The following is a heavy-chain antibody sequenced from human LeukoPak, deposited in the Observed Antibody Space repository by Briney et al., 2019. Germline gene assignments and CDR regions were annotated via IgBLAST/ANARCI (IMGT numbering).Heavy chain of an antibody. CDR1: GYTFTSYD. V-gene: IGHV1-8*01. CDR2: MNPNSGNT. Sequence: ASVKVSCKASGYTFTSYDINWVRQATGQGLEWMGWMNPNSGNTVYAQKFQGRVTMTRKPSISTAYMELSSLRSEDTAVYYCARGHNYYGSGSYFPLYYYYYMDVWGKGTTVTVSS. J-gene: IGHJ6*03. CDR3: ARGHNYYGSGSYFPLYYYYYMDV. D-gene: IGHD3-10*01.